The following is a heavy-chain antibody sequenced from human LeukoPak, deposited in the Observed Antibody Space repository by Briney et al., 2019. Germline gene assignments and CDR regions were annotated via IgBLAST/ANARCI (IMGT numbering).Heavy chain of an antibody. Sequence: AVKVSCKASGGTFSSYAISWVRQAPGQGLEWVGGIIPILGTANYAQKFQGGVTLTADKSTSTAYMELRSLRSEDTAVYYCARVVDTAMVHYFDYWGQGTLVTVSS. CDR1: GGTFSSYA. V-gene: IGHV1-69*06. CDR3: ARVVDTAMVHYFDY. J-gene: IGHJ4*02. CDR2: IIPILGTA. D-gene: IGHD5-18*01.